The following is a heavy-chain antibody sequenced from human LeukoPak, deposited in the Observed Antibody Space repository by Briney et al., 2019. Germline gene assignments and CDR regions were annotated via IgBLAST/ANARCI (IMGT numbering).Heavy chain of an antibody. CDR1: GFTFSSYA. Sequence: TGGSLRLSCAASGFTFSSYAMSWVRQAPGKGLEWVSAISGSGGSTYYADSVKGRFTISRDNSKNTLYLQMNSLRAEDTAVYYCAKDKATYYDFWSGYYTETYFDYWGQGTLVTVSS. D-gene: IGHD3-3*01. CDR2: ISGSGGST. CDR3: AKDKATYYDFWSGYYTETYFDY. J-gene: IGHJ4*02. V-gene: IGHV3-23*01.